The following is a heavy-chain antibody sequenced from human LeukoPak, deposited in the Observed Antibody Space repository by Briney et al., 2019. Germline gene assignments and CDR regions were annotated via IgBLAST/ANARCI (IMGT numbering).Heavy chain of an antibody. J-gene: IGHJ5*02. V-gene: IGHV1-46*01. CDR2: NNPSGGST. D-gene: IGHD1-26*01. Sequence: GASVKDSFKSSVYTFTSYYMHGVRQARGKGREGMGINNPSGGSTSYAQKFQRRVTMTRDMSTSTVYMELSSMRPEDTAVYYCARDLSWELLTSWFDPWGQGTLVTVSS. CDR3: ARDLSWELLTSWFDP. CDR1: VYTFTSYY.